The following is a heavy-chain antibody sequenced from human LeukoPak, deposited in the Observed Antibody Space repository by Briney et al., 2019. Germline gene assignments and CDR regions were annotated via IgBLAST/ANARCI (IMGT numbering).Heavy chain of an antibody. CDR1: GDSMSGFS. Sequence: SETLSLTCTVCGDSMSGFSWTWLRQPPGKRLEWIGYLYYTGSTIYNPSLKSRVTISVDTSKNQVSLKLNSVTAADTAVYYCARGSGWYYPWGQGTLVTVSS. J-gene: IGHJ5*02. V-gene: IGHV4-59*01. CDR3: ARGSGWYYP. D-gene: IGHD6-19*01. CDR2: LYYTGST.